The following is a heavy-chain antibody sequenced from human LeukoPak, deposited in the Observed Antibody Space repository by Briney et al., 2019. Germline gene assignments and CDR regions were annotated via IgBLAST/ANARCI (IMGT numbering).Heavy chain of an antibody. CDR3: ARDAGWLVSAGDY. J-gene: IGHJ4*02. CDR1: GFTFSSYA. V-gene: IGHV3-23*01. D-gene: IGHD6-19*01. Sequence: GGSLTLSCAVSGFTFSSYAMSWVRQAPGKGLEWVSGIGASGGSTYYADSVRGRFTISRDSSKNTLYLQMNSLRAEDTAVYYCARDAGWLVSAGDYWGQGTLVTVSS. CDR2: IGASGGST.